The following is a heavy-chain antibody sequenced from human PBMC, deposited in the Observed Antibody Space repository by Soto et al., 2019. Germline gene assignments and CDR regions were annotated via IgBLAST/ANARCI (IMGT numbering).Heavy chain of an antibody. CDR3: AREDDSSGSYYFDY. J-gene: IGHJ4*02. Sequence: QVQLVESGGGVVQPGRSLRLSCAASGFTFSSYAMHWVRQAPGKGLEWVAVISYDGSNKYYADSVKGRFTISGDNSKNTLYLQMNSLRAEDTAVYYCAREDDSSGSYYFDYWGQGTLVTVSS. V-gene: IGHV3-30-3*01. D-gene: IGHD3-22*01. CDR1: GFTFSSYA. CDR2: ISYDGSNK.